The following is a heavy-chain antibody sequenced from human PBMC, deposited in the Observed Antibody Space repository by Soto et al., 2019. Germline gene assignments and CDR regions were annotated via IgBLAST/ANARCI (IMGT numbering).Heavy chain of an antibody. CDR2: INHSGST. Sequence: QVQLQQWGAGLLKPSETLSLTCAVCGGSFSDYYWSWIRQPPGKGLEWIGEINHSGSTNYNPSLKSRVTISVDTSKNQFSLKLSSVTAADTAVYYCARDLAAALMIVWGQGTLVTVSS. D-gene: IGHD6-13*01. CDR3: ARDLAAALMIV. CDR1: GGSFSDYY. J-gene: IGHJ4*02. V-gene: IGHV4-34*01.